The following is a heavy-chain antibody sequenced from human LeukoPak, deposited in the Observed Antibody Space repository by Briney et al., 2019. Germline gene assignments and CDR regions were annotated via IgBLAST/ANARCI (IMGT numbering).Heavy chain of an antibody. J-gene: IGHJ4*02. CDR2: ISSSSYI. Sequence: KTGGSLRLSCTTSGISFGEYAMSWVRQAPGKGLEWVSSISSSSYIYYADSVKGRFTISRDNAKNSLYLQMNSLRAEDTAVYYCASGGGAHFDYWGQGTLVTVSS. D-gene: IGHD3-16*01. V-gene: IGHV3-21*01. CDR3: ASGGGAHFDY. CDR1: GISFGEYA.